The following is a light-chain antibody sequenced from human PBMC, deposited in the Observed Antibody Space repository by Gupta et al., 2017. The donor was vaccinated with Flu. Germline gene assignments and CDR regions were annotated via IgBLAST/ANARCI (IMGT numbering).Light chain of an antibody. V-gene: IGLV1-47*01. CDR1: SFNIGSNS. CDR3: AAWDDSLNGPV. CDR2: RSD. Sequence: QSVLTQPPSASGTPGQRVTIPCSGSSFNIGSNSVHWYQQVPGTAPKLLIFRSDQRPSGVPDRFSGSGSGTSASLAISGLRSEDEADYYCAAWDDSLNGPVFGTGTKVTVL. J-gene: IGLJ1*01.